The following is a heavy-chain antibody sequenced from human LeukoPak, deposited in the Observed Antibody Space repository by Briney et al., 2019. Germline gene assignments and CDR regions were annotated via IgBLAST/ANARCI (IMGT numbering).Heavy chain of an antibody. J-gene: IGHJ4*02. D-gene: IGHD3-22*01. CDR1: GFTFDDYA. CDR3: ARSTVYYYDSSGYSHFDY. V-gene: IGHV3-9*01. CDR2: ISWNSGSI. Sequence: GGSLRLSCAASGFTFDDYAMHWVRQAPGKGLEWVSGISWNSGSIGYADPVKGRFTISRDNAKNSLYLQMNSLRAEDTALYYCARSTVYYYDSSGYSHFDYWGQGTLVTVSS.